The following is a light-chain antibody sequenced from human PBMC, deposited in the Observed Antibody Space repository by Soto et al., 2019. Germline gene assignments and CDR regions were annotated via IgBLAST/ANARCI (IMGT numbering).Light chain of an antibody. CDR2: EVN. V-gene: IGLV2-8*01. Sequence: QSALTQPASVSGSPGQSITISCTGTSSDVGNYNLVSWYQQHPGKAPKFMIYEVNKRPSGVPDRFSGSKSGNTASLTVSGLQAEDEADYYCSSYADTNNLVFGGGTQLTVL. CDR1: SSDVGNYNL. CDR3: SSYADTNNLV. J-gene: IGLJ7*01.